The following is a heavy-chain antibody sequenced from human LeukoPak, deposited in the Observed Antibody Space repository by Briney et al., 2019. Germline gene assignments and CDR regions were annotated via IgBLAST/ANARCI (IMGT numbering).Heavy chain of an antibody. CDR1: GFIFSSYS. Sequence: GGSLRLSCAASGFIFSSYSMSWVRQAPGMGLGWVSVITGSGGNTYYADSVKGRFTISKDNSKNTVYLQMSSLRVDDTAVYYCAKAASSSWPSYYYGMDVWGQGTTVTVSS. CDR3: AKAASSSWPSYYYGMDV. J-gene: IGHJ6*02. D-gene: IGHD6-13*01. CDR2: ITGSGGNT. V-gene: IGHV3-23*01.